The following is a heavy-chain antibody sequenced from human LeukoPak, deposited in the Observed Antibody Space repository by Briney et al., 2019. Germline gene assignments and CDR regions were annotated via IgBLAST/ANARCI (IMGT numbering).Heavy chain of an antibody. J-gene: IGHJ4*02. CDR2: MWYDGSRE. CDR3: ARDLSFGSLDF. D-gene: IGHD1-26*01. CDR1: GFILSTHG. Sequence: PGGSLRLSCAASGFILSTHGMHWVRQAPGKGLEWVAGMWYDGSREDYGDSVKGRLTLSRDMSKNTLNLQMNSLRVEDTAMFYCARDLSFGSLDFRGQGTLVTVSS. V-gene: IGHV3-33*01.